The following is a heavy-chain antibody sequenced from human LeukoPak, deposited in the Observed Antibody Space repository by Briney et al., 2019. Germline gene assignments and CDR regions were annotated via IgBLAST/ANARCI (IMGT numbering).Heavy chain of an antibody. J-gene: IGHJ4*02. Sequence: PGGSLRLSCAASGVTVSSNYMSWVRQAPGKGLEWVSVIYSGGSTYYADSVKGRFTISRDNSKSTLYLQMNSLRAEDTAVYYCARVGITKTFDSWGQGTLVTASS. D-gene: IGHD3-10*01. V-gene: IGHV3-53*01. CDR3: ARVGITKTFDS. CDR1: GVTVSSNY. CDR2: IYSGGST.